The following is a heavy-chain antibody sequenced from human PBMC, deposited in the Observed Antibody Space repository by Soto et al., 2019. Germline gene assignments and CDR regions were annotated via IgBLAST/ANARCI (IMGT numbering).Heavy chain of an antibody. CDR3: AREIHYDFWSGYYYTDY. D-gene: IGHD3-3*01. V-gene: IGHV3-7*01. CDR2: IKQDGSEK. Sequence: GGSLRLSCAASGFTFSSYWMSWVRQAPGKGLEWVANIKQDGSEKYYVDSVKGRFTISRDNAKNSLYLQMNSLRAEDTAVYYCAREIHYDFWSGYYYTDYWGQGTLVTVSS. J-gene: IGHJ4*02. CDR1: GFTFSSYW.